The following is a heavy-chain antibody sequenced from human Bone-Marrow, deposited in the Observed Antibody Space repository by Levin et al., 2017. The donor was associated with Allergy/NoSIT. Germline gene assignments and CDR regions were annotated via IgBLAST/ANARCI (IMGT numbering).Heavy chain of an antibody. CDR3: ARAGYYDFWSGYYTGMRIPLVPTRANWFDP. CDR1: GGSISSGGYY. Sequence: SETLSLTCTVSGGSISSGGYYWSWIRQHPGTGLEWIGYIYYSGSTYYNPSLKSRVTISVDTSKNQFSLKLSSVTAADTAVYYCARAGYYDFWSGYYTGMRIPLVPTRANWFDPWGQGTLVTVSS. D-gene: IGHD3-3*01. CDR2: IYYSGST. V-gene: IGHV4-31*03. J-gene: IGHJ5*02.